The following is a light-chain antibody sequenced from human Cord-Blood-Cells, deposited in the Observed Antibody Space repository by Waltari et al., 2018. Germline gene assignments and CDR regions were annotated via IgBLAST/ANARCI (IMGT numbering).Light chain of an antibody. Sequence: VMTQSPDYLAVSLGERATLNCKSSQSVLYSSNNKNYLAWYQQKPGQPPKLLIYWASTRESGVPDRFSGSGSGTDFTLTISSLQAEDVAVYYCQQYYSTPYTFGQGTKLEIK. CDR2: WAS. CDR1: QSVLYSSNNKNY. J-gene: IGKJ2*01. CDR3: QQYYSTPYT. V-gene: IGKV4-1*01.